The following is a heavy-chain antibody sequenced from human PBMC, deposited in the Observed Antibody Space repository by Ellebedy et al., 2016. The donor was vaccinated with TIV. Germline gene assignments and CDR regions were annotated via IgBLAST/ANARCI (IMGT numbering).Heavy chain of an antibody. CDR3: ARAIVGFGDYIDY. CDR1: GGSINSHDHY. V-gene: IGHV4-30-4*01. J-gene: IGHJ4*02. D-gene: IGHD1-26*01. CDR2: IFYNGIA. Sequence: SETLSLTCAVTGGSINSHDHYWSWIRQTPGKGLEWIGYIFYNGIAYYNPSLKSRVTISLDMPKNQFSLTLRSATAADTAVYYFARAIVGFGDYIDYWGQGSLVTVSS.